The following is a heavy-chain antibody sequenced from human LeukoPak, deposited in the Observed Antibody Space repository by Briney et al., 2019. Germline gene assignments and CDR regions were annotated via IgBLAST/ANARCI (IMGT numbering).Heavy chain of an antibody. J-gene: IGHJ4*02. CDR1: GGSITSGDYY. V-gene: IGHV4-30-4*01. Sequence: PSQTLSLTCNVSGGSITSGDYYYNWIRQTPGTGLEWIGYIYYSGSTYYKPSLRSRVTISVDTSKNQVSLNLRSVTAADTAVYYCARSPIVNEKFDFWGQGALVTVSA. CDR3: ARSPIVNEKFDF. D-gene: IGHD1-1*01. CDR2: IYYSGST.